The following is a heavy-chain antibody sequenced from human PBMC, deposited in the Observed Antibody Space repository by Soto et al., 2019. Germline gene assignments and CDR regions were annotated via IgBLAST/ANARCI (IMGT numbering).Heavy chain of an antibody. CDR3: ARDRNCSSTSCYPYGMDV. D-gene: IGHD2-2*01. CDR2: IYHSGST. V-gene: IGHV4-4*02. CDR1: GGSISSSNW. J-gene: IGHJ6*02. Sequence: QVQLQESGPGLVKPSGTLSLTCAVSGGSISSSNWWSWVRQPPGKGLEWIGEIYHSGSTNYNPSLKSRVTISVDKSKNQFSLKLSSVTAADTAVYYCARDRNCSSTSCYPYGMDVWGQGTTVTVSS.